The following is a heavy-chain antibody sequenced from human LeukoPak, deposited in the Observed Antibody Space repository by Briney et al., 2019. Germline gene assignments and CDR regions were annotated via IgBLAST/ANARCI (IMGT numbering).Heavy chain of an antibody. CDR1: GGSISSGGYY. CDR3: ASGAATYYFDY. Sequence: SLTLSLTCTVSGGSISSGGYYWSWIRQHPGEGLEWIGYIYYSGSTYYNPSLKSRVTISVDTSKNQFSLKLSSVTAADTAVYYCASGAATYYFDYWGQGTLVTVSS. V-gene: IGHV4-31*03. D-gene: IGHD2-15*01. J-gene: IGHJ4*02. CDR2: IYYSGST.